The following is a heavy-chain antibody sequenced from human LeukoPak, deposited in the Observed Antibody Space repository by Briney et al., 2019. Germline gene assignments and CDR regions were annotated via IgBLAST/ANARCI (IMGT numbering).Heavy chain of an antibody. J-gene: IGHJ4*02. D-gene: IGHD5-12*01. CDR1: GGSISSSSYY. V-gene: IGHV4-39*01. CDR2: IYYSGST. CDR3: ARHLLGIVATITRPFDY. Sequence: KASETLSLTCTVSGGSISSSSYYWGWIRQPPGKGLEWIGSIYYSGSTYYNPSLKSRVTISVDTSKNQFSLKLSSVTAADTAVYYCARHLLGIVATITRPFDYWGQGTLVTVSS.